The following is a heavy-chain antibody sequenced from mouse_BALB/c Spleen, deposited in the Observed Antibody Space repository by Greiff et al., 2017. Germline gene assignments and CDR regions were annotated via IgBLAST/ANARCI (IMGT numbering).Heavy chain of an antibody. J-gene: IGHJ1*01. D-gene: IGHD2-4*01. CDR3: TREDYDYAWYFDV. Sequence: DVKLVESGGGLVKPGGSLKLSCAASGFTFSSYTMSWVRQTPEKRLEWVATISSGGSYTYYPDSVKGRFTISRDNAKNTLYLQMSSLKSEDTAMYYCTREDYDYAWYFDVWGAGTTVTVSS. V-gene: IGHV5-6-4*01. CDR2: ISSGGSYT. CDR1: GFTFSSYT.